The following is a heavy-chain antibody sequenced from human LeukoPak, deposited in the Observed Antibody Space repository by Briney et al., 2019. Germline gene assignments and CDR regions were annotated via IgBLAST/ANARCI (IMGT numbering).Heavy chain of an antibody. CDR1: GGSISSSTYY. J-gene: IGHJ5*02. D-gene: IGHD2-2*01. CDR3: ARQAFCITTSCYRWDP. Sequence: PSETLSLTCTVPGGSISSSTYYWGWIRQPPGKGLEWIGSIYYSGSTYYNPSLKSRVTISVDTSKNQFSLKLSSVTAADTAMYYCARQAFCITTSCYRWDPWGRGTRVTVSS. V-gene: IGHV4-39*01. CDR2: IYYSGST.